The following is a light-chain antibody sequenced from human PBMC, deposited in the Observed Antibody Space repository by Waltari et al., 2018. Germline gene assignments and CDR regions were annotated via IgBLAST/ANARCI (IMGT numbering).Light chain of an antibody. J-gene: IGLJ1*01. CDR3: TSYAGINNLV. V-gene: IGLV2-8*01. CDR2: EVN. Sequence: QSALTQPPSASGSPGQSVTISCTGTSNDVAGYNYVSWYQQYPGKVPKLLIYEVNKRPSGVPDRFSGSKSGNTASLTVSGLHAEDEATYYCTSYAGINNLVFGTGTKVTVL. CDR1: SNDVAGYNY.